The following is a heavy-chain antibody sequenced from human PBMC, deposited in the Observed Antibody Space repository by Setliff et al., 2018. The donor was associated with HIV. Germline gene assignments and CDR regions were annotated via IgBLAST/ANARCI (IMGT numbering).Heavy chain of an antibody. Sequence: ASVKVSCKASGYTFTSYAMHWVRQAPGQRLEWMGWTNAGNGNTKYSQKFQGRVTITRNTSASTAYMELSSLRSEDTAVYYCARGRRITMIVVARWDAFDIWGQGTMVTVSS. CDR2: TNAGNGNT. D-gene: IGHD3-22*01. V-gene: IGHV1-3*01. J-gene: IGHJ3*02. CDR3: ARGRRITMIVVARWDAFDI. CDR1: GYTFTSYA.